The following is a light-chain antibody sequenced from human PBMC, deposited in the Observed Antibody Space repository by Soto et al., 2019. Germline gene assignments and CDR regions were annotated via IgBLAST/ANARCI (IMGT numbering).Light chain of an antibody. V-gene: IGLV1-44*01. CDR1: TSNIGSNT. CDR3: ATWDDSLNGVL. CDR2: SDS. Sequence: QSVLTQPPSASGTPGQRVTISCSGSTSNIGSNTVNWYQQLPGTAPKLLIYSDSQRPSGVPDRFSGSKSGTSASLAISGLQSEDEADYYCATWDDSLNGVLFGGGTKVTVL. J-gene: IGLJ2*01.